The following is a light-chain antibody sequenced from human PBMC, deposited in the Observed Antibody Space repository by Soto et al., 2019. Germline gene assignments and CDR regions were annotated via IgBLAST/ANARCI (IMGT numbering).Light chain of an antibody. V-gene: IGLV2-11*01. CDR3: CSYAGYYTHYV. Sequence: QSALTQPRSVSGSPGQSVTISCTGTSXDVGGYDYVSWYQQHPGKAPKLMISDVTKRPSGVPDRFSGSKSGNTASLTISGLQAEDEADYYCCSYAGYYTHYVFGTGTKVTVL. CDR2: DVT. J-gene: IGLJ1*01. CDR1: SXDVGGYDY.